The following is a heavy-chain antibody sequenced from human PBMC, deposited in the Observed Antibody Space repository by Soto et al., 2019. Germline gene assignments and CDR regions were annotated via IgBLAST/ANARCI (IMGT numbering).Heavy chain of an antibody. CDR3: ARHFNYYDSSGPLYFDY. CDR1: GGSISSSSYY. Sequence: NPSETLSLTCTVSGGSISSSSYYWGWIRQPPGKGLEWIGSIYYSGSTYYNPSLKSRVTISVDTSKNQFSLKLSSVTAADTAVYYCARHFNYYDSSGPLYFDYWGQGTLVTVSS. D-gene: IGHD3-22*01. J-gene: IGHJ4*02. V-gene: IGHV4-39*01. CDR2: IYYSGST.